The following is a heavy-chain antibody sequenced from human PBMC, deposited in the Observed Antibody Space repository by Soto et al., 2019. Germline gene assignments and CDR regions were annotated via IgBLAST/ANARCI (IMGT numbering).Heavy chain of an antibody. Sequence: QVQLMQSGTEVKKPGASVTVSCKASGYTSADFGISWVRHAPGQGLEWMGWVSGNNGASNPAPKVQGRITMTLDTSTGVSYMDLRSLRSDDTAIYYCVRDQKYFRVNGNWFDSWGQGTLVSVSS. D-gene: IGHD2-2*01. CDR2: VSGNNGAS. CDR3: VRDQKYFRVNGNWFDS. V-gene: IGHV1-18*04. J-gene: IGHJ5*01. CDR1: GYTSADFG.